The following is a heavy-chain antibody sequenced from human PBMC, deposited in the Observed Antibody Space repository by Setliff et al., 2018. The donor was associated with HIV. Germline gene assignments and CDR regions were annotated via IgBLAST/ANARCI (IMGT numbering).Heavy chain of an antibody. J-gene: IGHJ6*04. D-gene: IGHD1-26*01. CDR2: IVVGSGTT. CDR3: AATVDSVGPYYGMDV. V-gene: IGHV1-58*02. CDR1: GLTFINSA. Sequence: SVKVSCKASGLTFINSAMQWVRQARGQRIEWIGWIVVGSGTTNYAQMFQDRVTITRDMSTSKAYMELTSLRSEDTAVYYCAATVDSVGPYYGMDVWGKGTTVTVSS.